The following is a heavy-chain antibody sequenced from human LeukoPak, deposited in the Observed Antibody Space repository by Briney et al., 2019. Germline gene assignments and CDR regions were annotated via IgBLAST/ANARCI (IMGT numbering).Heavy chain of an antibody. D-gene: IGHD3-10*01. CDR1: GYTFTSYY. J-gene: IGHJ4*02. CDR2: INPSGGST. V-gene: IGHV1-46*01. CDR3: AKGQELLWFGERYRGYFFDY. Sequence: ASVKVSCKASGYTFTSYYMHWVRQAPGQGLEWMGIINPSGGSTSYAQKFQGRVTMTRDTSTSTVYMELSSLRSEDTAVYYCAKGQELLWFGERYRGYFFDYWGQGTLATVS.